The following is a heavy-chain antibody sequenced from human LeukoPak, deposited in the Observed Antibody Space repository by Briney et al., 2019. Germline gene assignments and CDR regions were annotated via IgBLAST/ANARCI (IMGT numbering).Heavy chain of an antibody. D-gene: IGHD4-17*01. Sequence: GGSLRLSCSASGFTFSRYAMHWVRQAPGKGLEYVSGISSNGGSTHYADSVKGRFTISRDNSKNTLYLQMSSLRAEDTAVFYCARHYDDNGGPPAYWGRGTLVTASS. CDR3: ARHYDDNGGPPAY. V-gene: IGHV3-64D*06. CDR2: ISSNGGST. CDR1: GFTFSRYA. J-gene: IGHJ4*02.